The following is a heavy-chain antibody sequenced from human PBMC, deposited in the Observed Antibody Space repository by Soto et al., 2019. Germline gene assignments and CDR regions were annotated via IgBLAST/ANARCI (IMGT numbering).Heavy chain of an antibody. Sequence: LRLSCAASGFNFSNHWMHWVRQRPAQGLVWVSRITSDGKSKAYAESVKGRFAISRDNAKNTLYLQMNGLTAEDTAVYYCARESGDWPLNWFDPWGQGTLVTVSS. V-gene: IGHV3-74*01. D-gene: IGHD2-21*02. CDR1: GFNFSNHW. CDR3: ARESGDWPLNWFDP. J-gene: IGHJ5*02. CDR2: ITSDGKSK.